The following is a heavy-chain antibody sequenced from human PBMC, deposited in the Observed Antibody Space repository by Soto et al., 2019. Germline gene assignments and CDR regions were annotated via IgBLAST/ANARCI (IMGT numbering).Heavy chain of an antibody. CDR2: IIPIIGTA. J-gene: IGHJ6*02. D-gene: IGHD5-12*01. Sequence: QVPLVQSGAEVKKPGSSVKVSCKASGGTFSSYAISWVRQAPGQGLEWMGGIIPIIGTANYAQKFQGRVTITADESTSTAYMELSSLRSEDTAVYYCARAEYGGYEGYYYYYAMDVWGQGTTVTVSS. CDR3: ARAEYGGYEGYYYYYAMDV. CDR1: GGTFSSYA. V-gene: IGHV1-69*01.